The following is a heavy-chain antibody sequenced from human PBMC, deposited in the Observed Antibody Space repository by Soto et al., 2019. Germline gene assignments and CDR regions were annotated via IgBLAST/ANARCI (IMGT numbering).Heavy chain of an antibody. CDR1: GYPFTSYG. CDR2: ISAYNGKT. CDR3: ARDRLIAVTGLLHY. J-gene: IGHJ4*02. Sequence: QVQLVQSGAEVKKPGASVKVSCKTSGYPFTSYGINGVRQAPGQGPAWMGWISAYNGKTSYTQKFQGRVTMTTDTSTRTSYRELRSLRSDDTAVYYCARDRLIAVTGLLHYWGQGTLVTVSS. D-gene: IGHD6-19*01. V-gene: IGHV1-18*01.